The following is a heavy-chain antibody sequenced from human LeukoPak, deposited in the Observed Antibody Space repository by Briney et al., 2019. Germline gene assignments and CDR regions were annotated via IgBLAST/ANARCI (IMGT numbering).Heavy chain of an antibody. CDR2: IYVDGRTT. Sequence: GGSLRLSCVASGFTFSNYWMHWVRQPPGKGLVWVSRIYVDGRTTNYADSVKGRFTISRDSSKNTLYLQMNSLRAEDTAVYYCARGITMMIVAPGYWGQGTLVTVSS. V-gene: IGHV3-74*01. J-gene: IGHJ4*02. CDR3: ARGITMMIVAPGY. CDR1: GFTFSNYW. D-gene: IGHD3-22*01.